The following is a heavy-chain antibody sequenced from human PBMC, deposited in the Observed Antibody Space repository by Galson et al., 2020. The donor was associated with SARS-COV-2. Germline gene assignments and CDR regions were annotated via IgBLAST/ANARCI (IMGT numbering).Heavy chain of an antibody. CDR1: GGSFSGYS. J-gene: IGHJ6*03. V-gene: IGHV4-34*01. CDR2: INIGRNT. D-gene: IGHD3-10*01. CDR3: ARGHRGVVPSPVLGLGPFYSYYYMDV. Sequence: SETLSLTCAVYGGSFSGYSWTWIRQTPGKGLEWIGEINIGRNTNYSPSLRSRVTDSVDPSKNQFSLKLRSVTAADTALYYCARGHRGVVPSPVLGLGPFYSYYYMDVWGKGTTVAVSS.